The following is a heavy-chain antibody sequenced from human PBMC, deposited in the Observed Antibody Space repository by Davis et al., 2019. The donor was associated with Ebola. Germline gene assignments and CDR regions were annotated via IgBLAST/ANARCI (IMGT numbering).Heavy chain of an antibody. D-gene: IGHD6-13*01. CDR3: ARTYSSSWNYYYYGMDV. CDR2: MNPNSGNT. V-gene: IGHV1-8*03. J-gene: IGHJ6*02. CDR1: GYTFTSYD. Sequence: ASVKVSCKASGYTFTSYDINWVRQATGQGLEWMGWMNPNSGNTGYAQKFQGRVTITRNTSISTAYMELSSLRSEDTAVYYCARTYSSSWNYYYYGMDVWGQGTTVTVSS.